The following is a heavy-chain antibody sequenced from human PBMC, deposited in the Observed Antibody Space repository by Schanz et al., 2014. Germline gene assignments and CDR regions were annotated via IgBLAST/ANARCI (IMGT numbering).Heavy chain of an antibody. CDR3: AREIPAGGHFDY. Sequence: VQLVESGGGLVQPGGSLRLSCAASGFTFSSYGMHWVRQAPGKGLEWGTFIRFDGSDKYYADSVKGRFTISRDNSKNTLYLRMISLRAEDTAMFYCAREIPAGGHFDYWGQGTLVSVSS. J-gene: IGHJ4*02. V-gene: IGHV3-30*02. CDR2: IRFDGSDK. D-gene: IGHD2-15*01. CDR1: GFTFSSYG.